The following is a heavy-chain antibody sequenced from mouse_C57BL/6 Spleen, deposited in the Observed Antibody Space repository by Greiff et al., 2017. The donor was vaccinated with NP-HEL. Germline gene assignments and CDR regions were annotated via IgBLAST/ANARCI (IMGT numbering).Heavy chain of an antibody. Sequence: DVKLVESGGGLVKPGGSLKLSCAASGFTFSDYGMHWVRQAPEKGLEWVAYISSGSSTIYYADTVKGRFTISRDNAKNTLFLQMTSLRSEDTAMYYCARRIYYDYDDEGYYFDYWGQGTTLTVSS. CDR2: ISSGSSTI. CDR3: ARRIYYDYDDEGYYFDY. D-gene: IGHD2-4*01. J-gene: IGHJ2*01. V-gene: IGHV5-17*01. CDR1: GFTFSDYG.